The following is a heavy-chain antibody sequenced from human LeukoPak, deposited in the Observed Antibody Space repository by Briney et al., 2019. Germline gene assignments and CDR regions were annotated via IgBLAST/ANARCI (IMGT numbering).Heavy chain of an antibody. CDR3: ASGKVVVAAEYRAFDY. D-gene: IGHD2-15*01. Sequence: RPSETLSLTCTVSGYSISSGYYWGWIRQPPGKGLEWIGSIYHSGSTYYNPSLKSRVTISVDTSKNQFSLKLSSVTAADTAVYYCASGKVVVAAEYRAFDYWGQGTLVTVSS. J-gene: IGHJ4*02. CDR2: IYHSGST. V-gene: IGHV4-38-2*02. CDR1: GYSISSGYY.